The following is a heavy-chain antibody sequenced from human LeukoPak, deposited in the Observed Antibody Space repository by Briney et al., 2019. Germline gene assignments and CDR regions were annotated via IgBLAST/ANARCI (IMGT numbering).Heavy chain of an antibody. CDR1: GGSFSGYY. D-gene: IGHD6-13*01. J-gene: IGHJ5*02. V-gene: IGHV4-34*01. CDR3: ARHVEGSYNSSWYEGNNWFDP. CDR2: IKHSGST. Sequence: SETLSLTCAVYGGSFSGYYWSWIRQPPGKGLEWIGEIKHSGSTNYSPSLKSRVTISVDTSKNHFSLKLSSVTAADTAVYYCARHVEGSYNSSWYEGNNWFDPWGQGTLVTVSS.